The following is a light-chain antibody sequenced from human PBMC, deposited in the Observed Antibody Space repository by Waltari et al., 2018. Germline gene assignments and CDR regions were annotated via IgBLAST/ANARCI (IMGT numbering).Light chain of an antibody. J-gene: IGKJ3*01. V-gene: IGKV3-15*01. CDR2: GAS. CDR1: QSVSSN. Sequence: EIVMTQSPATLSVSPGERATLSCRASQSVSSNLAWYQQKPGQAPRLLIYGASTRATGIPARFSGSGSGTEFTLTISGLQSEDFAVYYCQQYNNWPPFTFGPGTKVDIK. CDR3: QQYNNWPPFT.